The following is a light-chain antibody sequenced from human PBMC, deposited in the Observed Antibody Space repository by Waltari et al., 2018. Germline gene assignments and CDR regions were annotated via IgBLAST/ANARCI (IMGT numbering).Light chain of an antibody. Sequence: EIVLTQSPGTLPLSPGERATLACRASQRVGRSLAWYQQKPGQAPRLLIYDASRRATGIPDRFSGSGSGTDFSLTISTLEPEDFAVYYCQHYVRLPATFGQGTKVEI. V-gene: IGKV3-20*01. CDR1: QRVGRS. CDR2: DAS. CDR3: QHYVRLPAT. J-gene: IGKJ1*01.